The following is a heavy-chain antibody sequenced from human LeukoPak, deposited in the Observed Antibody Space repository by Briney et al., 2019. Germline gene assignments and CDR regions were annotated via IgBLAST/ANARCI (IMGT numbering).Heavy chain of an antibody. CDR3: ARLVFSQLYYGNYGMDV. J-gene: IGHJ6*02. CDR2: IYPGDSDT. D-gene: IGHD3-10*01. CDR1: GYSFTSYW. V-gene: IGHV5-51*01. Sequence: GESLQISCKGSGYSFTSYWIGWVRQLPGKGLEWMGIIYPGDSDTRYSPSFQGQVTISADKSISTAYLQWSSLKASDTAMYYCARLVFSQLYYGNYGMDVWGQGTTVTVSS.